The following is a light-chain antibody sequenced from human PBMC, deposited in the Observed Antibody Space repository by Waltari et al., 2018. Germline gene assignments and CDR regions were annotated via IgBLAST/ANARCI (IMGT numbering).Light chain of an antibody. Sequence: ETVLTQSPGTLSLSPGERATLSCKASQSVNTFLAWYQQKPGQAPRLVIYDASKRVAGVPARVSGSGSGTDFILTISSLEPEDSAVYYCQQRGNWPPVFGGGTKVEIK. CDR3: QQRGNWPPV. J-gene: IGKJ4*01. V-gene: IGKV3-11*01. CDR1: QSVNTF. CDR2: DAS.